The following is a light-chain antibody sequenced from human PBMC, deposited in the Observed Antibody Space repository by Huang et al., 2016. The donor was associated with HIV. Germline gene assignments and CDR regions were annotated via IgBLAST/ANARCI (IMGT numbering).Light chain of an antibody. V-gene: IGKV3-20*01. CDR1: QIISSSY. J-gene: IGKJ2*01. CDR3: QQYGTSPPYT. Sequence: EIVLTQSPGTLSLSPGERATLSCRASQIISSSYLAWYQQRPGQAPRLRIYGASSRATGIPDRCSGSGAGTDFTLTISRLEPEDFAVYYCQQYGTSPPYTFGQGTKLEIK. CDR2: GAS.